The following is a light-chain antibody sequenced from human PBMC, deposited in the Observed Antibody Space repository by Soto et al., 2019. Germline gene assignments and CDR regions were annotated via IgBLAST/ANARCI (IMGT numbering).Light chain of an antibody. CDR1: QDITKF. CDR3: QKARGFPRT. CDR2: GAS. V-gene: IGKV1-12*01. Sequence: DIQMTQSPSSVSSSFGDRITITCRGIQDITKFLAWYQQTPGRAPKLLIRGASTLHSGVPSRFSGSGSGTNFSLTISSLQPEDFATYYCQKARGFPRTFGQGTKVDIK. J-gene: IGKJ1*01.